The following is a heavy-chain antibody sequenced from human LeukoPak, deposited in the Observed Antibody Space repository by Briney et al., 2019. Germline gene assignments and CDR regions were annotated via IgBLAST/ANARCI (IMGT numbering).Heavy chain of an antibody. CDR2: IKQDGSEK. V-gene: IGHV3-7*03. Sequence: GGSLRLSCAASGFTFSSYWMSWVRQAPGKGLEWVANIKQDGSEKYYVDSVKGRFTISRDNAKNSLYLQMNSLRAEDTALYYCAKDGKGGYSYGLDYWGQGTLVTVSS. CDR3: AKDGKGGYSYGLDY. D-gene: IGHD5-18*01. J-gene: IGHJ4*02. CDR1: GFTFSSYW.